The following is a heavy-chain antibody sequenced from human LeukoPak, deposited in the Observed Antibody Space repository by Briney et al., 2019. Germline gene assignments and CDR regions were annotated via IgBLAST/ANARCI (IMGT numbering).Heavy chain of an antibody. Sequence: GGSLRLSCAASGFTFSSYALSWVRQAPGKGLEWVSTISSGGGSTYYADSVKGRFAISRDNSKNTLFLQMNSLRAEDTAVYYCVKPTAAGYYFDYWGQGTLVTVSS. D-gene: IGHD6-13*01. CDR1: GFTFSSYA. J-gene: IGHJ4*02. CDR2: ISSGGGST. CDR3: VKPTAAGYYFDY. V-gene: IGHV3-23*01.